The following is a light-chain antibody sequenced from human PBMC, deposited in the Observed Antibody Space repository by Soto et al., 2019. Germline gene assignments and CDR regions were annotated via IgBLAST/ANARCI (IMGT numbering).Light chain of an antibody. CDR1: SSNIGAGYD. CDR2: GDT. V-gene: IGLV1-40*01. Sequence: QSVLTLPPSVSGAPGQRVTISCTGSSSNIGAGYDVHWYQQLPGTAPKLLIYGDTNRPSGVPDRFSGSKSGTSASLAIAGLQAEDEADYYCQSYDSSLSGVVFGAGTKLTVL. J-gene: IGLJ3*02. CDR3: QSYDSSLSGVV.